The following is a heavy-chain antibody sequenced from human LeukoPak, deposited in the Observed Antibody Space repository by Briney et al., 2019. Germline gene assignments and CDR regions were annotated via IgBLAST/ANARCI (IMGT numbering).Heavy chain of an antibody. CDR2: IYTSGST. V-gene: IGHV4-4*07. CDR3: ARDAESYYYYYMDV. Sequence: SETLSLTCTVSGGSISSYYWSWIRQPAGKGLEGIGRIYTSGSTNYNPSLKSRVTMSVDPSKNQFSLKLSSVTAADTAVYYCARDAESYYYYYMDVWGKGTTVTVSS. CDR1: GGSISSYY. J-gene: IGHJ6*03.